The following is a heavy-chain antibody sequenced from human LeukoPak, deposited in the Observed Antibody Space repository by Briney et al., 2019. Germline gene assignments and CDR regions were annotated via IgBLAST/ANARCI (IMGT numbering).Heavy chain of an antibody. Sequence: ASVTVSCKASGYTLTSYGISWVRRAPGQGLEWMGWISTYNGNTNYAQNLQGRVTMTTDTSTSTACMELRSLRSDDTAVYYCARDHGTGYFDYWGQGTLVTVSS. D-gene: IGHD3-10*01. J-gene: IGHJ4*02. CDR2: ISTYNGNT. CDR1: GYTLTSYG. V-gene: IGHV1-18*01. CDR3: ARDHGTGYFDY.